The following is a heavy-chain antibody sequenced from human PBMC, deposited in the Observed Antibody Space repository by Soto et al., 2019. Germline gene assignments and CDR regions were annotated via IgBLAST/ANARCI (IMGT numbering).Heavy chain of an antibody. J-gene: IGHJ4*02. Sequence: QLQLVQSGTEVKEPGSSVKVSCKASGGTFSTSSFVWVRQGPGQGLEWMGGIIPIFTRTNFAQKFQGRVTFSADESTRTTYMELRSLTSEDTAIYYCARDVVRSTAGDSWGQGPWSPSLQ. CDR3: ARDVVRSTAGDS. D-gene: IGHD2-15*01. V-gene: IGHV1-69*01. CDR1: GGTFSTSS. CDR2: IIPIFTRT.